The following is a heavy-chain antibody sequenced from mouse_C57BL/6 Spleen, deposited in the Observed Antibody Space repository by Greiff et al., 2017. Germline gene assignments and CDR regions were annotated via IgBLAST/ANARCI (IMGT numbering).Heavy chain of an antibody. J-gene: IGHJ4*01. D-gene: IGHD1-1*01. CDR1: GFTFSDYY. V-gene: IGHV5-16*01. Sequence: EVQVVESEGGLVQPGSSMKLSCTASGFTFSDYYMAWVRQVPEKGLEWVANINYDGSSTYYLDSLKSRFIISRDNAKNILYLQMSSLKSEDTATYYCARDDYYGSRYAMDYWGQGTLVTVSS. CDR3: ARDDYYGSRYAMDY. CDR2: INYDGSST.